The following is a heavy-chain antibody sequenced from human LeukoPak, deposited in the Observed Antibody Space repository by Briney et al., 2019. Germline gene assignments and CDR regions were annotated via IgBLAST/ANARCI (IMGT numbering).Heavy chain of an antibody. J-gene: IGHJ4*02. CDR1: GFTFSSYA. CDR2: ISGSGGST. CDR3: AKDPRYSGSSDFDY. V-gene: IGHV3-23*01. D-gene: IGHD1-26*01. Sequence: GGSLRLSCAASGFTFSSYAMSWVRQAPGKGLEWVLAISGSGGSTYYADSVKGRFTISRDNSKNTLYLQMNSLRAEDTAVYYCAKDPRYSGSSDFDYWGQGTLVTVSS.